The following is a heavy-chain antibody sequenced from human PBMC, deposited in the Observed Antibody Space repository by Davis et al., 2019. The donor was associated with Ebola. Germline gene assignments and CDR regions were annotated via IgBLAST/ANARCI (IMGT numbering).Heavy chain of an antibody. CDR1: GFTFSDSG. V-gene: IGHV3-33*01. D-gene: IGHD3-3*01. CDR3: AREGVGGHGMDV. J-gene: IGHJ6*02. CDR2: IWYDGSEK. Sequence: GGSLRLSCAASGFTFSDSGMHWVRQAPGKGLEWVAIIWYDGSEKYYGDSVKGRFTISRDNSRNTVYLQMNMLRAEDTAVYYCAREGVGGHGMDVWGQGTTVTVSS.